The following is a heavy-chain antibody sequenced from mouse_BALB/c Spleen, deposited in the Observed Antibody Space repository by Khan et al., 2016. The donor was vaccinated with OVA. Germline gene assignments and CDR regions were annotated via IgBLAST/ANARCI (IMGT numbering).Heavy chain of an antibody. CDR2: INTYTGEP. CDR1: GHTFTKFG. Sequence: QIQLVQSEPEVKKPGETVKISCKASGHTFTKFGMNWVKKAPGKGLKWMGWINTYTGEPKYADDFNGRFAFSLETSASTAYLQINNLKNEDTATYFCARPPYFSYVLDNWGQGTSVTVSS. J-gene: IGHJ4*01. V-gene: IGHV9-3-1*01. D-gene: IGHD2-10*01. CDR3: ARPPYFSYVLDN.